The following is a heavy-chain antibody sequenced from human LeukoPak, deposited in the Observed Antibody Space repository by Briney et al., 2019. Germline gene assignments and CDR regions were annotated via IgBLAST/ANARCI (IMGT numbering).Heavy chain of an antibody. CDR1: GFAFGDFW. V-gene: IGHV3-7*01. CDR2: IKQDGSAK. D-gene: IGHD2-21*01. J-gene: IGHJ4*02. Sequence: SRRSLRLSCAASGFAFGDFWMSWVRQTPGKGLESVATIKQDGSAKEYVDSVKGRFTISRDNSKNTVYLQMSSLRAEDTAIYYCAKFQTAIGNIYWGQGTLVSVSS. CDR3: AKFQTAIGNIY.